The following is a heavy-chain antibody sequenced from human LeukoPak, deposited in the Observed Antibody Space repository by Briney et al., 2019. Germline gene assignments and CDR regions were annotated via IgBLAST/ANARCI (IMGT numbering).Heavy chain of an antibody. V-gene: IGHV1-2*06. D-gene: IGHD1-26*01. CDR2: INPNSGGT. Sequence: ASVKVSCKASGYTFTGYYMHWVRQAPGQGLEWMGRINPNSGGTNYPQKFQGRVTMTRDTSISTAYMELSRLRSDDTAVYYCARFSGSYLVFDYWGQGTLVTVSS. CDR3: ARFSGSYLVFDY. J-gene: IGHJ4*02. CDR1: GYTFTGYY.